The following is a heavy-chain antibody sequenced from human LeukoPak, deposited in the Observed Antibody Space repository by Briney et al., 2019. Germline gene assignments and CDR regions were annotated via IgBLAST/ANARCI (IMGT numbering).Heavy chain of an antibody. D-gene: IGHD3-3*01. CDR1: GYTFTGYY. V-gene: IGHV1-2*02. J-gene: IGHJ6*02. Sequence: APVKVSCKASGYTFTGYYMHWVRQAPGQGLEWMGWINPNSGGTNYAQKFQGRVTMTRDTSISTAYMELSRLRSDDTAVYYCARELEDDFWSGPSIKYYYYGMDVWGQGTTVTVSS. CDR3: ARELEDDFWSGPSIKYYYYGMDV. CDR2: INPNSGGT.